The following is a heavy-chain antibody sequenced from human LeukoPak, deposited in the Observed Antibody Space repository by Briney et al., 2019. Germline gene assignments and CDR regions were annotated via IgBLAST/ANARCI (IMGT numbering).Heavy chain of an antibody. CDR3: ARDILYSGTYFDY. V-gene: IGHV3-48*02. Sequence: GGSLRLSCAASGFTFSSSSMNWVRQAPGKGLEWVSYISSSSSTIYYADSVKGRFTISRDNAKHSLYLQMNSLRDEDTAVYFCARDILYSGTYFDYWGQGTLVTFSS. CDR2: ISSSSSTI. D-gene: IGHD1-26*01. J-gene: IGHJ4*02. CDR1: GFTFSSSS.